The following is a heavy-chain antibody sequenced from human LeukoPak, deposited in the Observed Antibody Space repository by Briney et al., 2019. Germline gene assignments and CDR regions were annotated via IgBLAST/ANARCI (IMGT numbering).Heavy chain of an antibody. Sequence: SETLSLTCTVSGGSISSSSYYWGWIRQPPGKGLEWIGSIYYSGSTYYNPSLQSRVTISVDTSKNQFSLKLSSVNAADTAVYYCARDPEPPYYDFWSGYQYYFDYWGQGTLVTVSS. CDR3: ARDPEPPYYDFWSGYQYYFDY. D-gene: IGHD3-3*01. V-gene: IGHV4-39*07. J-gene: IGHJ4*02. CDR2: IYYSGST. CDR1: GGSISSSSYY.